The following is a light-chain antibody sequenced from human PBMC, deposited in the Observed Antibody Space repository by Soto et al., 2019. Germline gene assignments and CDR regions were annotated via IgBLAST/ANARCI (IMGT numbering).Light chain of an antibody. CDR3: QAWDSSKV. V-gene: IGLV3-1*01. J-gene: IGLJ2*01. CDR1: KLGDKY. CDR2: QNM. Sequence: SSELTQPRSVSVSPGQTASITCSGDKLGDKYACWYQQKPGQSPVLIIYQNMKRPSGIPERFSGSNSGNTATLTISGTQAMDEADYYCQAWDSSKVFGGGTKLTVL.